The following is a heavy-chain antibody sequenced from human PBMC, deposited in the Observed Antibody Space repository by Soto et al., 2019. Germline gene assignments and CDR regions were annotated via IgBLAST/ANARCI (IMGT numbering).Heavy chain of an antibody. CDR3: AIHFIPAAGFDY. J-gene: IGHJ4*02. V-gene: IGHV5-51*01. Sequence: PGESLKISCKASGYSFTNYWIAWVRQMPGKVLEWMGIIYPGDSDTRYSPSFQGQVTISADKSISTAYLQWSSLKASDTAMYYCAIHFIPAAGFDYWGQGALVTVSS. D-gene: IGHD6-13*01. CDR2: IYPGDSDT. CDR1: GYSFTNYW.